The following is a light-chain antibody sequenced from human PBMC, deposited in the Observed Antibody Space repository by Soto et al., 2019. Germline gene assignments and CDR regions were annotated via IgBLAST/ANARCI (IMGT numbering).Light chain of an antibody. V-gene: IGLV2-8*01. CDR2: EVS. Sequence: QAVVTQPPSASGSPGQSVTISCTGTSSDVGGYKYVSWYQQHPGKAPKVMIYEVSKRPSGVPDRFSGSKSGNTASLTVSGLQAEDEADYYCSSYAGSSNYVFGTGTKLTVL. CDR3: SSYAGSSNYV. CDR1: SSDVGGYKY. J-gene: IGLJ1*01.